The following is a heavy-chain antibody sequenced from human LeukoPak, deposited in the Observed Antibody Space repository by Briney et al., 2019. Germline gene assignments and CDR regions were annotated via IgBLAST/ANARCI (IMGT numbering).Heavy chain of an antibody. CDR2: IYTSGST. Sequence: SETLSLTCTVSGGSISSYYWSWIRQPAGKGLEWIGRIYTSGSTNYNPSLKSRVTMSVDTSKNKFSLKLSSVTAADTAVYYCARAGDWNYSPHYYYCGMDVWGQGTTVTVSS. D-gene: IGHD1-7*01. CDR3: ARAGDWNYSPHYYYCGMDV. J-gene: IGHJ6*02. V-gene: IGHV4-4*07. CDR1: GGSISSYY.